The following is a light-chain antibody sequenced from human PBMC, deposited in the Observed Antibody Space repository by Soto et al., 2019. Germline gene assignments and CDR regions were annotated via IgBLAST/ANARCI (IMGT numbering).Light chain of an antibody. Sequence: EIELTQSQGTLSLSPGQRATLSCRASQSVSSSYLAWYQQKPGQAPRLLIYGASSRATGIPDRFSGSGSGTDFTLTISRLEPEDFAVYYCQQYGSSPWTFGQGTTGDIK. CDR2: GAS. V-gene: IGKV3-20*01. J-gene: IGKJ1*01. CDR1: QSVSSSY. CDR3: QQYGSSPWT.